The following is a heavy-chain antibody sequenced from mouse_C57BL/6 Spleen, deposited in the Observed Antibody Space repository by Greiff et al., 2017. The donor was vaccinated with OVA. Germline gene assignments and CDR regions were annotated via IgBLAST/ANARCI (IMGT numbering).Heavy chain of an antibody. CDR3: ARTLRRAMDY. CDR2: LDPSDSYT. CDR1: GYTFTSYW. V-gene: IGHV1-69*01. J-gene: IGHJ4*01. Sequence: QVQLQQPGAELVMPGASVKLSCKASGYTFTSYWMHWVKQRPGQGLEWIGELDPSDSYTNYNQQFKGKSTLTVDKSSSTASMQLSSLTSEDSAVYSCARTLRRAMDYWGQGTSVTVSS.